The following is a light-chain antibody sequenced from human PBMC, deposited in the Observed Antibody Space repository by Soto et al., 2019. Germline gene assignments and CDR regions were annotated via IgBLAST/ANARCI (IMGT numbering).Light chain of an antibody. CDR2: DAS. V-gene: IGKV1-5*01. CDR3: QQSYSTPTLT. CDR1: KNINTW. J-gene: IGKJ4*01. Sequence: DIQMTQSPSTLSASVGDRVTITCRASKNINTWVAWYQQKPGKAPKLLIYDASSLESGVPSRVSGSGCGTDYSLTISSLQPEDFANYYCQQSYSTPTLTFGGGTKVDIK.